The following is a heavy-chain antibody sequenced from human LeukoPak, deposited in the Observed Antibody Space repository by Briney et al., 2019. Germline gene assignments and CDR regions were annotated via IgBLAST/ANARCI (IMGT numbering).Heavy chain of an antibody. CDR1: GFSFSSYW. V-gene: IGHV3-74*01. J-gene: IGHJ4*02. CDR3: AREASQDYFGY. CDR2: INGDGSRT. Sequence: GGSLRLSCAASGFSFSSYWMHWVRQAPGKGLVWVSRINGDGSRTYYADSVKGRFTISRDNAKNTLHVQMNGLRAEDTAVYYCAREASQDYFGYWGQGTLVTVSS.